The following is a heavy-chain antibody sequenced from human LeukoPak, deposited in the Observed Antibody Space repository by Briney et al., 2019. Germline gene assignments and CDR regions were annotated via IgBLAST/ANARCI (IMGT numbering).Heavy chain of an antibody. J-gene: IGHJ4*02. D-gene: IGHD3-22*01. V-gene: IGHV4-39*01. Sequence: PSETLSLTCTVSGGSISSTIYSWSWIRQPPGKGLEWIGSIYYSGSTYYNPSLKSRVAISVDTSKNQFSLRLNSVTAADTAVYYCARSPRYYDSSGPLVLFDYWGQGTLVTVSS. CDR3: ARSPRYYDSSGPLVLFDY. CDR2: IYYSGST. CDR1: GGSISSTIYS.